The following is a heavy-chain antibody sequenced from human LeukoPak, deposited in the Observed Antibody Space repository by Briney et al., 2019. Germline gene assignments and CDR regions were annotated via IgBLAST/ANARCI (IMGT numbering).Heavy chain of an antibody. CDR2: IIPIFGTA. Sequence: SVTVSCKASGGTFFSYAISWVRQAPGQGLEGMGGIIPIFGTANYAQKFQGRVTITADESTSTAYMELSSLRSEDTAVYYCARGIPYDLWSGYSIDYWGQGTLVTVSS. J-gene: IGHJ4*02. V-gene: IGHV1-69*13. D-gene: IGHD3-3*01. CDR1: GGTFFSYA. CDR3: ARGIPYDLWSGYSIDY.